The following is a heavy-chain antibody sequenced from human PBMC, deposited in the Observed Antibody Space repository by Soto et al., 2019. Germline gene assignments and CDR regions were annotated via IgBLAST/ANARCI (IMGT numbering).Heavy chain of an antibody. D-gene: IGHD1-26*01. CDR3: ARSVGATRAFDI. CDR2: INPNSGGT. V-gene: IGHV1-2*04. Sequence: ASVKVSCKASGYTFTGYYMHWVRQAPGQGLEWMGWINPNSGGTNYAQKFQGWVTMTRDTSVSTAYMELSSLRSEDTAVYYCARSVGATRAFDIWGQGTMVTVSS. CDR1: GYTFTGYY. J-gene: IGHJ3*02.